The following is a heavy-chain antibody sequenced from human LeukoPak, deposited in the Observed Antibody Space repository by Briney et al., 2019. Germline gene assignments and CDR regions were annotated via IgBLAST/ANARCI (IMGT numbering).Heavy chain of an antibody. CDR1: GFTFSSYS. D-gene: IGHD3-16*01. Sequence: GGSLRLSCAASGFTFSSYSMNWVRQAPGKGLEWVSYISSSSSTIYYADSVKGRFTISRDNAKSSLYLQMNSLRAEDTAVYYCARDWVDYYYYYGMDVWGQGTTVTVSS. CDR2: ISSSSSTI. J-gene: IGHJ6*02. CDR3: ARDWVDYYYYYGMDV. V-gene: IGHV3-48*01.